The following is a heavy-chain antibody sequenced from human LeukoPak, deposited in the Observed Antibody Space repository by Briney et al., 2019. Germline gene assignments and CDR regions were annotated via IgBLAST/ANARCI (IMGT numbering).Heavy chain of an antibody. J-gene: IGHJ4*02. CDR3: ARGPMVTLPLDY. CDR1: GGTFSSYA. D-gene: IGHD5-18*01. CDR2: IIPIFGTA. V-gene: IGHV1-69*13. Sequence: SVKVSCKASGGTFSSYAISWVRQAPGQGLEWMGGIIPIFGTANYAQKFQGRVTITADESTSTAYMELSRLRSDDTAVYYCARGPMVTLPLDYWGQGTLVTVSS.